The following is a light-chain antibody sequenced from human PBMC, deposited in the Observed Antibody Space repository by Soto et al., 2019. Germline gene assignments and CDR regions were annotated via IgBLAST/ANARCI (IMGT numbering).Light chain of an antibody. CDR1: SSDVGAYNF. V-gene: IGLV2-14*01. Sequence: QSVLTQPASVSGSPGQSITISCTGTSSDVGAYNFVSWYQQHPGKAPKLMIYDVSNRPSGVSNRFSGSKSVNTASLSISGLQAEDEADYYCSSYAGSSTLVVFGGGTKLTVL. CDR3: SSYAGSSTLVV. CDR2: DVS. J-gene: IGLJ2*01.